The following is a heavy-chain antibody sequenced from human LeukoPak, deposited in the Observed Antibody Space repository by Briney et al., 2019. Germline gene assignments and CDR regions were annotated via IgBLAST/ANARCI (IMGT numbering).Heavy chain of an antibody. V-gene: IGHV3-23*01. D-gene: IGHD3-16*01. J-gene: IGHJ3*02. CDR2: ISGSGGST. CDR1: GFTFSSYA. Sequence: GGSLRLSCAASGFTFSSYAMSWVRQAPGKGLEWVSVISGSGGSTYYADSVKGRFTISRDNSKNTLYLQMNSLRAEDTAVYYCAKVPRDFLFGMIITGAFDIWGQGTMVTVSS. CDR3: AKVPRDFLFGMIITGAFDI.